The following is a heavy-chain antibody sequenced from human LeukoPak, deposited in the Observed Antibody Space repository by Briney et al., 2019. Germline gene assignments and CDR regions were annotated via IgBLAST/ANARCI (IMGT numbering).Heavy chain of an antibody. Sequence: GGSLRLSCAASGFTFSDYYMSWIRQAPGKGLEWVSYISSSGSTIYYADSVKGRFTISRDDAKNSLYLQMNSLRAEDTAVYYCAREFERFGEHGMDVWGQGITVTVSS. CDR3: AREFERFGEHGMDV. J-gene: IGHJ6*02. CDR1: GFTFSDYY. V-gene: IGHV3-11*01. CDR2: ISSSGSTI. D-gene: IGHD3-10*01.